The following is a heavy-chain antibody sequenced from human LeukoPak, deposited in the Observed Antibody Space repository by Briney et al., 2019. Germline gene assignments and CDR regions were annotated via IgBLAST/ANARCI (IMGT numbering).Heavy chain of an antibody. CDR3: TTDYYDSSGYATGDY. CDR2: IKSKTDGGTT. Sequence: GGSLRLSCAASGFTFSNAWMSWVRQAPGKGLEWVGRIKSKTDGGTTDYAAPVKGRFTISRDDSKNTLYLQMNSLKTEDTAVYYCTTDYYDSSGYATGDYWGQGTLVTVSP. V-gene: IGHV3-15*01. CDR1: GFTFSNAW. D-gene: IGHD3-22*01. J-gene: IGHJ4*02.